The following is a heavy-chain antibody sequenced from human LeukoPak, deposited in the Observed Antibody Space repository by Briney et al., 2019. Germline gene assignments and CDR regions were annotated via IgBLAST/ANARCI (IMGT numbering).Heavy chain of an antibody. D-gene: IGHD3/OR15-3a*01. Sequence: PSETLSLTCTVSGGSISSYYWSWIRQPPGKGLERIGYIYYSGSTNYNPSLKSRVTISVDTSKNQFSLKLSSVTAADTAVYYCARKVLGLGGWYYFDYWGQRTLVTVSS. CDR3: ARKVLGLGGWYYFDY. J-gene: IGHJ4*02. CDR1: GGSISSYY. CDR2: IYYSGST. V-gene: IGHV4-59*12.